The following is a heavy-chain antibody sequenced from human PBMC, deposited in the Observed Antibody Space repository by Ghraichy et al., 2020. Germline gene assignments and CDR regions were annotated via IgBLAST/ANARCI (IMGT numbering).Heavy chain of an antibody. J-gene: IGHJ4*02. CDR1: GFTFSSYA. CDR2: ISDSGGST. V-gene: IGHV3-23*01. Sequence: GGSLRLSCAASGFTFSSYAMSWVRPAPGKGLEWVSVISDSGGSTYYADSVKGRFTISRDNSKNTLYLQMNSLTAEDTAVYYCAKERGITMVRGISDYWGQGTLVTVSS. D-gene: IGHD3-10*01. CDR3: AKERGITMVRGISDY.